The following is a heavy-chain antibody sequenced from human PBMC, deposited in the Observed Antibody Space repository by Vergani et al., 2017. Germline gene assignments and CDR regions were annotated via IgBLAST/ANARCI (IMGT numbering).Heavy chain of an antibody. CDR2: INPNSGGT. Sequence: QVQLVQSGAEVKKPGASVKVSCKASGYTFTSYGISWVRQAPGQGLEWMGWINPNSGGTNYAQKFQGRVTMTMDTSISTAYMELSRLRSDDTAVYYCARTSGNYYYYGMDVWGQGTTVTVSS. CDR1: GYTFTSYG. D-gene: IGHD6-19*01. J-gene: IGHJ6*02. CDR3: ARTSGNYYYYGMDV. V-gene: IGHV1-2*02.